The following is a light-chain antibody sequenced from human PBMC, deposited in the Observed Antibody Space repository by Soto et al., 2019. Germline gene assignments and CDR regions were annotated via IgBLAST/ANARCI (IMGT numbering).Light chain of an antibody. J-gene: IGLJ1*01. CDR3: SSYTVSVAPYV. CDR2: EVS. CDR1: SSDIGGYNF. Sequence: QSVLTQPASVSGSPGQSITISCTGTSSDIGGYNFVSWYQQHPGRAPKLMIYEVSNRPSGVSDRFSGSKSGNTASLTISGLQADDEGDYYCSSYTVSVAPYVFGTGTKVTVL. V-gene: IGLV2-14*01.